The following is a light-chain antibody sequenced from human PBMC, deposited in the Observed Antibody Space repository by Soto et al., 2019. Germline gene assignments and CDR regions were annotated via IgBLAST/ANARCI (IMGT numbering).Light chain of an antibody. J-gene: IGLJ1*01. V-gene: IGLV2-14*01. CDR1: SSDVGAYNY. CDR3: SSHTRSSTYV. Sequence: ALTHPASVSGSPGQSITISCTGTSSDVGAYNYVSWYQQHPVKAPKLIIYEVNNRPSGVSNRFSGSKSGNTASLTISGLQAVDEADYYCSSHTRSSTYVFGTGTKVTV. CDR2: EVN.